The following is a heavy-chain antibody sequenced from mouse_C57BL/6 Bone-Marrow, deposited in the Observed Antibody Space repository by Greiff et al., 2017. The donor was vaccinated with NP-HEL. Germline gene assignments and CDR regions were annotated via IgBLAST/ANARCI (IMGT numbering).Heavy chain of an antibody. CDR2: IYSGDGDT. D-gene: IGHD2-3*01. J-gene: IGHJ3*01. CDR1: GYAFSSSW. CDR3: AVNDPDGAY. V-gene: IGHV1-82*01. Sequence: QVQLKESGPELVKPGASVKISCKASGYAFSSSWMNWVKQRPGKGLEWIGRIYSGDGDTYYNGMFKGKATLTADKSSRTALTQLRSLTAANSAVYICAVNDPDGAYWGQGTLVTVSA.